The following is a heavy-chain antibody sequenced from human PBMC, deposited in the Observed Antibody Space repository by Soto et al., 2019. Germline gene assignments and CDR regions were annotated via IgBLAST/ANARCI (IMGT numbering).Heavy chain of an antibody. Sequence: SETLSLTCTVSGGSISSSDYYWGWIRQPPGKGLEWIGNIYYSGSASYNPSLKSRGTISVDTSKNQFSLQLNSVTPEDTAVYYCARAQDYYDSSGPIDYWSQGTLVTVAS. V-gene: IGHV4-39*01. CDR1: GGSISSSDYY. CDR3: ARAQDYYDSSGPIDY. D-gene: IGHD3-22*01. CDR2: IYYSGSA. J-gene: IGHJ4*02.